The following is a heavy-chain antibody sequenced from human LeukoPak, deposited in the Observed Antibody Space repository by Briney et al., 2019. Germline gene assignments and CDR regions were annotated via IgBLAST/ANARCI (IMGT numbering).Heavy chain of an antibody. CDR1: GFTFSSYA. J-gene: IGHJ4*02. D-gene: IGHD7-27*01. Sequence: QAGGSLRLSCAASGFTFSSYAMSWVRQAPGKGLEWVSAISGSGGSTYYADSVKGRFTISRDNSKNTLYLQMNSLRAEDTAVYYCAKDAKPELTGDLVGFDYWGQGTLVTVSS. V-gene: IGHV3-23*01. CDR2: ISGSGGST. CDR3: AKDAKPELTGDLVGFDY.